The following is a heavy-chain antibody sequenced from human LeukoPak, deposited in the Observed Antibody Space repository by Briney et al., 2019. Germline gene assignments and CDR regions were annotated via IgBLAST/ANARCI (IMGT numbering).Heavy chain of an antibody. J-gene: IGHJ4*02. V-gene: IGHV4-59*01. D-gene: IGHD5-24*01. Sequence: SETLSLTCTVSGGSISSYYWSWIRQPPGKGLEWIGYIYYSGSTNYNPSLKSRVTISVDTSKNQFSLKLSSVTAADTAVYYCARDDGWTFDYWGQGTLVTVSS. CDR2: IYYSGST. CDR3: ARDDGWTFDY. CDR1: GGSISSYY.